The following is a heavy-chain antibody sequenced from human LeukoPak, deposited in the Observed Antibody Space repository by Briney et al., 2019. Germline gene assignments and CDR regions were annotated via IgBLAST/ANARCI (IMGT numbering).Heavy chain of an antibody. V-gene: IGHV3-33*01. J-gene: IGHJ6*03. Sequence: GGSLRLSCAASGFTFSSYGMHWVRQAPGKGLEWVAVIWYDGSNKYYADSVKGRFTISRDNSKNTLYLQMNGLRAEDTAVYYCASAGEYYYYYMDVWGKGTTVTVSS. CDR3: ASAGEYYYYYMDV. CDR2: IWYDGSNK. D-gene: IGHD6-13*01. CDR1: GFTFSSYG.